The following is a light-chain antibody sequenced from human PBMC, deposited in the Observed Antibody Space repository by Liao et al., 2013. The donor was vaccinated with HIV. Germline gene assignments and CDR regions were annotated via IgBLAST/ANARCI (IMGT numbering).Light chain of an antibody. J-gene: IGLJ2*01. CDR2: QDN. V-gene: IGLV3-1*01. CDR3: QAWDSSTGDVL. Sequence: SYELTQPPSVSVSPGQTASITCSGDKLGDKYACWYQQRPGQSPVLVIYQDNKRPSGIPERFSGSNSGNTATLTISGTQAMDEADYYCQAWDSSTGDVLFGGGTKLTVL. CDR1: KLGDKY.